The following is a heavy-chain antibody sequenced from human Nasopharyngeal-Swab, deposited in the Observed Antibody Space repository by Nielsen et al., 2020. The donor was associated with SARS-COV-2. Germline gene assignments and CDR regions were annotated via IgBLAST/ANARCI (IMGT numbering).Heavy chain of an antibody. CDR1: GFISIDHY. CDR3: ARGAGQDCSSTRCPNYYFGLDV. D-gene: IGHD2-2*01. V-gene: IGHV3-72*01. CDR2: IKDKANIFTT. Sequence: GGPLRSSSVGSGFISIDHYMDWVRQAPGKGLEWVARIKDKANIFTTEYAVSVKGRFTISRDDSRLYLHMNSLKTENTALYYCARGAGQDCSSTRCPNYYFGLDVWGQGTTVTVSS. J-gene: IGHJ6*02.